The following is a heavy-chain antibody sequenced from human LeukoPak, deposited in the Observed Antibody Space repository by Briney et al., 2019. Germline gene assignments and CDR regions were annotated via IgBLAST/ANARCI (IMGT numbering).Heavy chain of an antibody. CDR1: GYTFTNYG. V-gene: IGHV1-2*02. CDR2: INPNSGGT. D-gene: IGHD2-2*01. Sequence: ASVKVSCKASGYTFTNYGISWVRQAPGQGLEWMGWINPNSGGTNYAQKFQGRVTTTRDTSISTAYMELSRLRSDDTAVYYCASNYCSSTSCLYNWFDPWGQGTLVTVSS. CDR3: ASNYCSSTSCLYNWFDP. J-gene: IGHJ5*02.